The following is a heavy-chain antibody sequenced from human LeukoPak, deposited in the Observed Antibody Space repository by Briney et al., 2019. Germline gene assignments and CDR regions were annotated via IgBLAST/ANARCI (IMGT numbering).Heavy chain of an antibody. CDR3: ARDQVSPKLRGNAFDI. CDR2: ISHSGTT. J-gene: IGHJ3*02. D-gene: IGHD1-26*01. Sequence: SETLSLTCIVSGGSISSYSWNWIRQSPGKGLEWVGYISHSGTTNYKPSLKSRVTISVDTSKNQFSLKLSSVTAADTAVYYCARDQVSPKLRGNAFDIWGQGTMVTVSS. CDR1: GGSISSYS. V-gene: IGHV4-59*12.